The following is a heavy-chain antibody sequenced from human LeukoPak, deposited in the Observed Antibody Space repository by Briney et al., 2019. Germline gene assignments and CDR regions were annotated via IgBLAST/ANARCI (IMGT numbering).Heavy chain of an antibody. CDR2: IYYSGST. CDR1: GGAISSYY. CDR3: ARVPSSDTVY. Sequence: SETLSLTCTVSGGAISSYYWSWIRQPPWKGLEWIGYIYYSGSTNYNPSLKSRVTISVDTSKNQFSLKLSSVTAADTAVYYCARVPSSDTVYWGQGTLVSVSS. V-gene: IGHV4-59*01. D-gene: IGHD6-19*01. J-gene: IGHJ4*02.